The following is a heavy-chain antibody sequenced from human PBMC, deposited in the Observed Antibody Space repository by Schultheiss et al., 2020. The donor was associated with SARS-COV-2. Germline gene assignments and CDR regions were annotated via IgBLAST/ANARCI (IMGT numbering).Heavy chain of an antibody. D-gene: IGHD3-22*01. V-gene: IGHV3-30*07. CDR1: GFTFSSYA. J-gene: IGHJ6*02. CDR2: IWYDGSNK. CDR3: ARDPDSSPPWDGMDV. Sequence: GESLKISCAASGFTFSSYAMHWVRQAPGKGLEWVAVIWYDGSNKYYADSVKGRFTISRDNSKNTLYLQMNSLRAEDTAVYYCARDPDSSPPWDGMDVWGQGTTVTVSS.